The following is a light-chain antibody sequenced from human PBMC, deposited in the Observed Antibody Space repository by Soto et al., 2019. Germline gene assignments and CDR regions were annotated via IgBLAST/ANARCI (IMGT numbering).Light chain of an antibody. J-gene: IGKJ1*01. CDR1: QSVSSSY. Sequence: EIVLTQSPGTLSLSPGERATLSCRASQSVSSSYLAWYQQKPGQAPRLLIYGASSRATGIPDRFSGSGSATDFTLTISRLEPEDFAVYYCQQSETFGQGTKVDIK. CDR2: GAS. V-gene: IGKV3-20*01. CDR3: QQSET.